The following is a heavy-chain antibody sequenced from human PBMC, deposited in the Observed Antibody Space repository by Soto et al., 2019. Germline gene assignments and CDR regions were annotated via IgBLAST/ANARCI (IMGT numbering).Heavy chain of an antibody. CDR1: GVSVSSCSFN. V-gene: IGHV4-61*01. Sequence: SETLSLTCTVSGVSVSSCSFNWAWIRQPPGKGLEWIGFGSYSGNNNYKPSLKSRVTISVDTSRSQISLKVSSLTAADTAAYYCARGATVTQYDYWGQGALVTVSS. D-gene: IGHD4-17*01. CDR3: ARGATVTQYDY. J-gene: IGHJ4*02. CDR2: GSYSGNN.